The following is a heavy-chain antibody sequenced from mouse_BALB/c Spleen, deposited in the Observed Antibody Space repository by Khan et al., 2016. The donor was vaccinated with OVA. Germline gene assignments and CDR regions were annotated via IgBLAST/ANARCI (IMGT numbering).Heavy chain of an antibody. CDR3: ARGYYGNPVAY. D-gene: IGHD2-1*01. Sequence: EVELVESGGGLVKPGGSLKLSCAASGFTFSDYYMYWVRQTPEKRLEWVATISDAGSYTYYPDSVKGRFTISRDDAKNNLYLQMSSLKSEDTAIYYCARGYYGNPVAYWGQGTLVTGSA. CDR1: GFTFSDYY. CDR2: ISDAGSYT. V-gene: IGHV5-4*02. J-gene: IGHJ3*01.